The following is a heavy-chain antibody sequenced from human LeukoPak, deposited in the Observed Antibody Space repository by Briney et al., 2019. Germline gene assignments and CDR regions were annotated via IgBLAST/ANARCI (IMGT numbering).Heavy chain of an antibody. CDR3: AQGIAAAGSFYFDY. D-gene: IGHD6-13*01. Sequence: PSETLSLTCTVSGGSISSYYWSWIRQPPGKGLEWIGYIYYSGSTNYNPSLKSRVTISVDTSKNQFSLKLSSVTAADTAVYYCAQGIAAAGSFYFDYWGQGTLVTVSS. CDR2: IYYSGST. J-gene: IGHJ4*02. V-gene: IGHV4-59*01. CDR1: GGSISSYY.